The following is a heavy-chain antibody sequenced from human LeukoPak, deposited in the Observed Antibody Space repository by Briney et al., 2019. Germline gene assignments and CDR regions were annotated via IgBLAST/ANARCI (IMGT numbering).Heavy chain of an antibody. CDR2: IYYSGST. D-gene: IGHD3-16*02. CDR3: ARCGDYVWGSYRTFDY. CDR1: GGSISSGGYY. V-gene: IGHV4-31*03. J-gene: IGHJ4*02. Sequence: SETLPLTCTVSGGSISSGGYYWSWIRQHPGKGLEWIGYIYYSGSTYYNPSLKSRVTISVDTSKNQFSLKLSSVTAADTAVYYCARCGDYVWGSYRTFDYWGQGTLATVSS.